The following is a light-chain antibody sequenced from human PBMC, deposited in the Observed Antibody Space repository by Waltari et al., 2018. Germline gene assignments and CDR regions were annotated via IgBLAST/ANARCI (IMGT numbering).Light chain of an antibody. Sequence: DLVMTQTSPSLSVAGGQAASISCTSSQSLLHSNGKTYLHWYLQKPGQSPQLLIYEVSSRFSVVPKMFSGSGSGTDFTLKISRVEAEDVGVYYCMQGRPLRTFGQGTKVEIK. J-gene: IGKJ1*01. CDR3: MQGRPLRT. CDR2: EVS. CDR1: QSLLHSNGKTY. V-gene: IGKV2-29*02.